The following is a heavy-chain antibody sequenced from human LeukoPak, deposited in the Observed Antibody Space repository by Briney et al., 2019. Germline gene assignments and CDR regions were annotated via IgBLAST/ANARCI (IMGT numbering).Heavy chain of an antibody. J-gene: IGHJ4*02. CDR3: ARVKNYYDSSGYLYYFDY. CDR1: GYTFTGYC. Sequence: GASVKVSCKASGYTFTGYCIHWVRQAPGQGLEWMGWINPNSGGTNYAQKFQGRVTMTRDTSISTAYMELSRLRSDDTAVYYCARVKNYYDSSGYLYYFDYWGQETLVTVSS. V-gene: IGHV1-2*02. D-gene: IGHD3-22*01. CDR2: INPNSGGT.